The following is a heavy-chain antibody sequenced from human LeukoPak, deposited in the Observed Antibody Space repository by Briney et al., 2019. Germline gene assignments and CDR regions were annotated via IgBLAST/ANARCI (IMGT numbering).Heavy chain of an antibody. CDR2: MNPNSGNT. Sequence: AASVKVSCKASGYTFTSYDINWVRQATGQGLEWMGWMNPNSGNTGYAQKFQGRVTMTRNTSISTAYMELSRLRSEDTAVYYCARGVSYYYYYYMDVWGKGTTVTISS. CDR1: GYTFTSYD. V-gene: IGHV1-8*01. J-gene: IGHJ6*03. CDR3: ARGVSYYYYYYMDV.